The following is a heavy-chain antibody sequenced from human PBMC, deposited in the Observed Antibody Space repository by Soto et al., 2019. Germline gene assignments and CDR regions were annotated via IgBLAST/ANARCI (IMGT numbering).Heavy chain of an antibody. CDR1: GFTFGDYA. Sequence: GGSLRLSCTASGFTFGDYAMSWFRQAPGKGLEWVGFIRSKAYGGTTEYAASVKGRFTISRDDSKSIAYLQMNSLKTEDTAVYYCTRSPDYGDVYFDYWGQGTLVTVSS. V-gene: IGHV3-49*03. J-gene: IGHJ4*02. CDR2: IRSKAYGGTT. D-gene: IGHD4-17*01. CDR3: TRSPDYGDVYFDY.